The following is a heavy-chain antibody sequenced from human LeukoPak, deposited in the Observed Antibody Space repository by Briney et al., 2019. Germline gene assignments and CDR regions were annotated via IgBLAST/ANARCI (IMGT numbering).Heavy chain of an antibody. CDR2: INHSGST. CDR3: ARRDYGDTLFDY. CDR1: GGSFSGYY. V-gene: IGHV4-34*01. J-gene: IGHJ4*02. Sequence: SETLSLTCAVYGGSFSGYYWSWIRQPPGKGLEWIGEINHSGSTNYNPSLKSRVTISVDTSKNQFSLKLSSVTAADTAVYYCARRDYGDTLFDYWGQGTLVTVS. D-gene: IGHD4-17*01.